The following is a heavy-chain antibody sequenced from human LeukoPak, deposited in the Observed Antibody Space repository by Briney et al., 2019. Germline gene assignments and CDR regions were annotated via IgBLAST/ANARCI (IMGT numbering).Heavy chain of an antibody. J-gene: IGHJ5*02. CDR1: GFTFTNAW. CDR2: IKSKIDGETT. V-gene: IGHV3-15*01. D-gene: IGHD2-15*01. CDR3: TTDTQCGGSCYWNWFDP. Sequence: PGGSLRLSCAASGFTFTNAWMSWVRQAPGKGLEWVGRIKSKIDGETTDYAEPVKGRFTISRDDSKNTLYLQMNSLKTEDTAAYYCTTDTQCGGSCYWNWFDPWGQGTLVTVSS.